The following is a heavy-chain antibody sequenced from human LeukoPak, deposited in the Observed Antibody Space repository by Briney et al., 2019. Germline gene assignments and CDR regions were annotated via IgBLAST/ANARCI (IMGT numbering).Heavy chain of an antibody. Sequence: SVKVSCKASGDTFNTYAISWVRQAPGQGLEWMGGIIPIFGTANYAQKFQGRVTITTDESTSTAYMELSSLRSEDTAVYYCARGGDSSGYSNYCYYMDVWGKGTTVTVSS. CDR1: GDTFNTYA. J-gene: IGHJ6*03. CDR3: ARGGDSSGYSNYCYYMDV. CDR2: IIPIFGTA. V-gene: IGHV1-69*05. D-gene: IGHD3-22*01.